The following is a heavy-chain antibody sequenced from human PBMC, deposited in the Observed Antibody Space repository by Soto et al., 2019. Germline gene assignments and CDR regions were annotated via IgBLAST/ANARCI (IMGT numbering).Heavy chain of an antibody. CDR1: GFTFSDYD. CDR3: ARDRSIVEATTFDY. D-gene: IGHD1-26*01. Sequence: QVQLVESGGGLVKPGGSLRLSCAASGFTFSDYDMSWIRQAPGKGLEWISYIRSTTTIFYADSVKGRFTISRDNAKNSLYLQMNSLRADDTAVYYCARDRSIVEATTFDYWGQGTLVTVSS. CDR2: IRSTTTI. J-gene: IGHJ4*02. V-gene: IGHV3-11*01.